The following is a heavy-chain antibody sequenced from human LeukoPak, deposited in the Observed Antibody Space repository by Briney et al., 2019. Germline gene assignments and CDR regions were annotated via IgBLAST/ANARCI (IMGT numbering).Heavy chain of an antibody. Sequence: SEALSRTCTVSGGSISSYYWSWIRQPPGKGLEWIGYIYYSGSTNYNPSLKSRVTISADTSKNQFSLKLSSVTAADTAVYYCARVPAAIYWGYYYYYMDVWGKGTTVTVSS. V-gene: IGHV4-59*01. CDR1: GGSISSYY. J-gene: IGHJ6*03. CDR2: IYYSGST. D-gene: IGHD2-2*02. CDR3: ARVPAAIYWGYYYYYMDV.